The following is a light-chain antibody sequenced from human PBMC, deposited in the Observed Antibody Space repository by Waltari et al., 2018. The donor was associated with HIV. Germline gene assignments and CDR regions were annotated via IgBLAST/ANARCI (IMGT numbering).Light chain of an antibody. V-gene: IGKV3-20*01. CDR2: GAS. J-gene: IGKJ4*01. CDR1: QSLSSSY. CDR3: QQYGSSPLT. Sequence: EIVLTPSPGTMSLSPGEWATPSCRASQSLSSSYLAWYQQKPGQAPRLLIYGASSRATGIPDRFSGSGSGTDFTLTISRLEPEDFAVYYCQQYGSSPLTFGGGTKVEIK.